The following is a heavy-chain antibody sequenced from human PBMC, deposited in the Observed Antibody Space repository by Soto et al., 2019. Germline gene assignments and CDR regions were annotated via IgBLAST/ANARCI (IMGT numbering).Heavy chain of an antibody. J-gene: IGHJ6*02. Sequence: EVQLVESGGGLVQPGGSLRLSCAGSALTASKNYMSWVRQPPGKGLEWVSVIYSGGTPYYADSVKDRFSISRDNSKSTLYLQMDMLRAGDTAVYYCARGGSGSDWGYYGMDVWGQGTTVTVSS. V-gene: IGHV3-66*01. CDR1: ALTASKNY. CDR2: IYSGGTP. CDR3: ARGGSGSDWGYYGMDV. D-gene: IGHD3-10*01.